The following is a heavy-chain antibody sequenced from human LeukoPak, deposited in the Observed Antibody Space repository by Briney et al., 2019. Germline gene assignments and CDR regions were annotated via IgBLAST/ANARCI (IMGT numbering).Heavy chain of an antibody. J-gene: IGHJ4*02. Sequence: ASVKVSCKASGGTFSSYAISWVRQAPGQGLEWMGWINPNSGGTNYAQKFQGRVTMTRDTSISTAYMELSRLRSDDTAVYYCARGQQLVSDYWGQGTLVTVSS. CDR3: ARGQQLVSDY. CDR2: INPNSGGT. CDR1: GGTFSSYA. V-gene: IGHV1-2*02. D-gene: IGHD6-6*01.